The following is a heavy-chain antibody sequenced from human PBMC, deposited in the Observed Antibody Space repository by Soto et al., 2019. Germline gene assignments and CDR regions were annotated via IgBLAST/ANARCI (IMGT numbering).Heavy chain of an antibody. D-gene: IGHD3-9*01. CDR1: GGTFSSYA. CDR3: ARDARRIIWTGYKSYYYGMDV. V-gene: IGHV1-69*06. CDR2: IIPIFGTA. J-gene: IGHJ6*02. Sequence: SVKVSCKASGGTFSSYAISWVRQAPGQGLEWMGGIIPIFGTANYAQKFQGRVTITADKSTSTAYMELSSLRSEDTAVYYCARDARRIIWTGYKSYYYGMDVWGPGTTVTVTS.